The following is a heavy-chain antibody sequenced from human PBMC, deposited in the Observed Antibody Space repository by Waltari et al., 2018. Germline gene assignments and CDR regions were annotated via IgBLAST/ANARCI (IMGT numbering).Heavy chain of an antibody. CDR2: ISSSSSTI. V-gene: IGHV3-48*04. J-gene: IGHJ4*02. Sequence: LEWVSYISSSSSTIYYADSVKGRFTISRDNAKNSLYLQMNSLRAEDTAVYYCAREISGDFEYSSSSEDYWGQGTLVTVSS. CDR3: AREISGDFEYSSSSEDY. D-gene: IGHD6-6*01.